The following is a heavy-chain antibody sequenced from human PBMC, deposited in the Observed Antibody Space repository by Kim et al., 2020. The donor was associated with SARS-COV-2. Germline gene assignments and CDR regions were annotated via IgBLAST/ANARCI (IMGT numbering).Heavy chain of an antibody. CDR3: ARDSGIVVVIGAFDI. D-gene: IGHD3-22*01. Sequence: GGSLRLSCAASGFTFSSYAMHWVRQAPGKGLEWVAVISYDGSNKYYADSVKGRFTISRDNSKNTLYLQMNSLRAEDTAVYYCARDSGIVVVIGAFDIWGQGTMVTVSS. CDR2: ISYDGSNK. V-gene: IGHV3-30*04. CDR1: GFTFSSYA. J-gene: IGHJ3*02.